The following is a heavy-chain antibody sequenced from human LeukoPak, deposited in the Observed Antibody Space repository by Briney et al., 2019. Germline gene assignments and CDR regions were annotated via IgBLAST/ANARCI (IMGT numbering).Heavy chain of an antibody. Sequence: PSETLSLTCTVSGGSISSYYWSWIRQPPGKGLEWIGYIYYSGSTNYNPSLKSRVTISVDTSKNQFSLKLSSVTAADTAVYYCARTFYGAFDYWGQGTLVTVSS. D-gene: IGHD4-17*01. V-gene: IGHV4-59*12. CDR3: ARTFYGAFDY. CDR2: IYYSGST. CDR1: GGSISSYY. J-gene: IGHJ4*02.